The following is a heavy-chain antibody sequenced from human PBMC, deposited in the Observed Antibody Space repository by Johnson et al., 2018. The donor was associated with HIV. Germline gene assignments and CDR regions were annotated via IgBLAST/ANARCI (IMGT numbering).Heavy chain of an antibody. CDR2: ISFDGSNK. CDR1: GFTFSNYG. J-gene: IGHJ3*02. V-gene: IGHV3-33*05. Sequence: QVQLVESGGGVVQPGRSLRLSCTASGFTFSNYGMHWVRQAPGKGLEWVAVISFDGSNKYYADSVKGRFTISRDNSKNTLYLQMNSLRAEDTAVYYCAKGLAAFFAFDIWGQGTMVTVSS. CDR3: AKGLAAFFAFDI. D-gene: IGHD3-3*01.